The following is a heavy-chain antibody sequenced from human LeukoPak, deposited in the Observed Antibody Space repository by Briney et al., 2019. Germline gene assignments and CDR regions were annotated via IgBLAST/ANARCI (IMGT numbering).Heavy chain of an antibody. Sequence: GGSLRLSGAASGFTFSSYALSWVRQAPGKGLEWVSGISGSGDNTYYADSVKGRFTISRDNSKNTLYVQVNSLGTEDTAAYYCAKGSYYDSSGSFYFDYWGQGTLVTVSS. V-gene: IGHV3-23*01. J-gene: IGHJ4*02. CDR1: GFTFSSYA. CDR2: ISGSGDNT. D-gene: IGHD3-22*01. CDR3: AKGSYYDSSGSFYFDY.